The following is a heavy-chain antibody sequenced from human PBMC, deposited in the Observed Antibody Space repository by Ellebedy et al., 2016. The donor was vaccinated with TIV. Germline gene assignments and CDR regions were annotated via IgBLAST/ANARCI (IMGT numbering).Heavy chain of an antibody. CDR3: AEGRSGWYYFDY. CDR1: GGSFSGYY. V-gene: IGHV4-34*01. CDR2: INQIGRT. J-gene: IGHJ4*02. Sequence: SETLSLTCAVYGGSFSGYYWSWIRQPPGKGLEWIGEINQIGRTNYNPSLDKGRVTISVDTSKNQFSLRLSSVTVADTAVYYCAEGRSGWYYFDYWGQGTPVTVSS. D-gene: IGHD6-19*01.